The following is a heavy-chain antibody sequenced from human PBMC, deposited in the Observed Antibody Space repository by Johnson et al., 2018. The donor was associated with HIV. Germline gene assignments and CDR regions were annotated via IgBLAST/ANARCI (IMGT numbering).Heavy chain of an antibody. CDR1: GFTFSDAW. J-gene: IGHJ3*01. CDR2: VKSISDGGTA. V-gene: IGHV3-15*01. CDR3: TRVSLPPSYAFDF. Sequence: QLVESGGDLVKPGGSLRLSCAASGFTFSDAWMNWVRQAPGKGLEWVGRVKSISDGGTADYAAPVRGRFTISRDDSKNTLYLQMNSLKTEDTSVYYCTRVSLPPSYAFDFWGQGTMVTVSS.